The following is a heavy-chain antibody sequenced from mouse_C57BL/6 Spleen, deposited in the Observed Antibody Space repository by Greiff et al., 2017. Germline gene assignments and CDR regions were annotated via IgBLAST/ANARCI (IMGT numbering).Heavy chain of an antibody. V-gene: IGHV1-52*01. CDR3: ARFGNYAMDY. J-gene: IGHJ4*01. Sequence: QVQLQQPGAELVRPGSSVKLSCKASGYTFTSYWMHWVKQRPIQGLEWIGNIDPSDSETHYNQKFKDKDTLTVDKSSSTAYMQLSSLTSEDSAVYYCARFGNYAMDYWGQGTSVTVSS. CDR1: GYTFTSYW. D-gene: IGHD1-1*02. CDR2: IDPSDSET.